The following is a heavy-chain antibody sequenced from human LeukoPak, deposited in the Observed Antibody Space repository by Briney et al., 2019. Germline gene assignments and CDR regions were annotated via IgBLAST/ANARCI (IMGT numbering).Heavy chain of an antibody. CDR1: GGTFSSYA. D-gene: IGHD3-22*01. CDR3: ARDSRSLYYDSSGYYPF. Sequence: GAPVKVSCKASGGTFSSYAISWVRQAPGQGLEWMGGIIPIFGTANYAQKFQGRVTITADESTSTAYMELSSLRSEDTAVYYCARDSRSLYYDSSGYYPFWGQGTLVTVSS. V-gene: IGHV1-69*13. CDR2: IIPIFGTA. J-gene: IGHJ4*02.